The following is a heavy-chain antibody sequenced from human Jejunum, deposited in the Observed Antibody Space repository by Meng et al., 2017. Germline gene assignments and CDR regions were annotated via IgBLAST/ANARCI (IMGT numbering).Heavy chain of an antibody. J-gene: IGHJ5*02. CDR2: TYYRSKWYS. CDR3: ARDESRLLRS. CDR1: GDRVSRNSAA. Sequence: QVQLQQSGPGPVKPSHTLSRSCAIPGDRVSRNSAAWNWIRQSPSRGLEWLGRTYYRSKWYSDYAVSVKSRITINTDTSKNQLSLQLNSVTPEDTAVYYCARDESRLLRSWGQGTLVTVSS. D-gene: IGHD3-22*01. V-gene: IGHV6-1*01.